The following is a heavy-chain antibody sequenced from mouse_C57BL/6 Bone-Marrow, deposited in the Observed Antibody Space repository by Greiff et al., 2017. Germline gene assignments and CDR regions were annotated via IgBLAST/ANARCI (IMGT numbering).Heavy chain of an antibody. D-gene: IGHD1-1*01. J-gene: IGHJ3*01. CDR1: GFSLTSYA. Sequence: VKLMESGPGLVAPSQSLSITCTVSGFSLTSYAISWVRQPPGKGLEWLGVIWTGGGTNYNSALKSRLSISKDNSKSQVFLKMNSLQTDDTARYYCARNWGIYYYASFAYWGQGTLVTVSA. CDR3: ARNWGIYYYASFAY. V-gene: IGHV2-9-1*01. CDR2: IWTGGGT.